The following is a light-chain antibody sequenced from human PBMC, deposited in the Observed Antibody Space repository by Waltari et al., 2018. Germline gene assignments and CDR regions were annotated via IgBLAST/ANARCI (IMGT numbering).Light chain of an antibody. J-gene: IGKJ2*01. CDR1: QTVRTF. Sequence: EIVFPQSPATLTLSPGDTATLSCLASQTVRTFLSWYQQKPGQAPSLLIFDASSRATGISPKFRGSGSGTDFTLTVNNLEPEDFAVYYCQQRSSWPYTFGQGTRVDFK. V-gene: IGKV3-11*01. CDR3: QQRSSWPYT. CDR2: DAS.